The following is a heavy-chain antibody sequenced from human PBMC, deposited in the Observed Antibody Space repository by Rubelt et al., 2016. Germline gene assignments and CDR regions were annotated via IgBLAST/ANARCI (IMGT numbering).Heavy chain of an antibody. CDR1: GGSISSAGYY. D-gene: IGHD3-22*01. CDR3: ARHDSATRSVFFLDY. J-gene: IGHJ4*02. V-gene: IGHV4-39*01. CDR2: IYYSGNT. Sequence: QLQLQESGPGLVKPSETLSLTCTVSGGSISSAGYYWGWIRQPPGKGLEWIGTIYYSGNTYYSPSLKSRVTISLDTSENQISLECTSLTAVDTAFYYCARHDSATRSVFFLDYWGQGTLVTVSS.